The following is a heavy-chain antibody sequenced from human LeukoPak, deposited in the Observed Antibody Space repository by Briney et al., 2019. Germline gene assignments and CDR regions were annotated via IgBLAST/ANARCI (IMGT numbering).Heavy chain of an antibody. CDR2: INHSGST. Sequence: SETLSLTCAVYGGSFSDYFWSWIRQPPGKGLEWIGEINHSGSTNYNPSLKSRVTISEDTSKNQFSLKLSSVTAADTAVYYCARGPGFGATRVVYYYYYGMDVWGQGTTVTVSS. D-gene: IGHD3-16*01. CDR1: GGSFSDYF. CDR3: ARGPGFGATRVVYYYYYGMDV. V-gene: IGHV4-34*01. J-gene: IGHJ6*02.